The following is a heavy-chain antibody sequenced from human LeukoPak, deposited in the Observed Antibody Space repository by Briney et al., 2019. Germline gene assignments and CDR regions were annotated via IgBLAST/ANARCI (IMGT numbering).Heavy chain of an antibody. Sequence: GGSLRLSCAASGSTFSSYNINWVRQAPGKGLEWVSYISSGSGTIYYADSVKVRFTISRDNAKNSLFLQMNSLRAEDTAVYYCAALRGLQNWYFDLWGRGTLVTVSS. CDR2: ISSGSGTI. J-gene: IGHJ2*01. CDR1: GSTFSSYN. D-gene: IGHD4-17*01. V-gene: IGHV3-48*01. CDR3: AALRGLQNWYFDL.